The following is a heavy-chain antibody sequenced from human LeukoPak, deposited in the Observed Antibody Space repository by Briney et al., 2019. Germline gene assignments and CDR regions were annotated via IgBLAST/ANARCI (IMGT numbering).Heavy chain of an antibody. V-gene: IGHV4-39*01. CDR3: ARPARSRGWMFDY. J-gene: IGHJ4*02. Sequence: SETLSLTCTVSGGSISSSSYYWGWLRQPPGKGLEWIGSIYYSGSTYYNPSLKSRVTISVDTSKNQFSLKLSSVTAADTAVYYCARPARSRGWMFDYWGQGTLVTVSS. CDR1: GGSISSSSYY. CDR2: IYYSGST. D-gene: IGHD3-10*01.